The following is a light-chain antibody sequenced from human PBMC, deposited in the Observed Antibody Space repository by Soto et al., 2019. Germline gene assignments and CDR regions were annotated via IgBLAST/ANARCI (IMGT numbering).Light chain of an antibody. J-gene: IGKJ1*01. CDR1: QSVSNNY. CDR2: GAS. V-gene: IGKV3-20*01. Sequence: EIVLTQSPGTLSLSPGERATLSCRASQSVSNNYLAWYQQKPGQAPRLLIYGASGRAPGVPDRFSGSGSGTDFILTISRLEPEDVVVYYCQQYGSSPRTFGQGTKVEIK. CDR3: QQYGSSPRT.